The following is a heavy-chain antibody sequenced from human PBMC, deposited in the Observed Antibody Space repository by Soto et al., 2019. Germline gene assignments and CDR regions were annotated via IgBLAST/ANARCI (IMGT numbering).Heavy chain of an antibody. CDR2: ISWDGGST. CDR1: GFTFDDYT. V-gene: IGHV3-43*01. Sequence: PGGSLRLSCAASGFTFDDYTMHWVRQAPGKGLEWVSLISWDGGSTYYADSVKGRFTISRDNSKNSLYLQMNSLRTEDTALYYCAKDRYSSSWYDAFDIWGQGTMVTVSS. J-gene: IGHJ3*02. CDR3: AKDRYSSSWYDAFDI. D-gene: IGHD6-13*01.